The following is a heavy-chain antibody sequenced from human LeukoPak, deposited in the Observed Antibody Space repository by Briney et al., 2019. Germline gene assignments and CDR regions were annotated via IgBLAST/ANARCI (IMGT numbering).Heavy chain of an antibody. CDR3: ARGYSTGWTYYFDY. D-gene: IGHD6-25*01. Sequence: SQTLSLTCTVSGGSISSGDYYWSWIRQPPGKGLEWIGYIYYSGSTYYNPSLKSRVTISVDTSKNHFSLKLNSVTAADTAVYYCARGYSTGWTYYFDYWGQGALVTVSS. CDR2: IYYSGST. V-gene: IGHV4-30-4*08. J-gene: IGHJ4*02. CDR1: GGSISSGDYY.